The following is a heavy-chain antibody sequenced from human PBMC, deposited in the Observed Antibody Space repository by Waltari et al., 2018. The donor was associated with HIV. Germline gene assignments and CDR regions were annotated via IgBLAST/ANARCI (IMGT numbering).Heavy chain of an antibody. J-gene: IGHJ2*01. CDR2: INHNRVA. CDR1: GGSFSGYY. V-gene: IGHV4-34*02. CDR3: AIGPRPSTVTVPGWYFDL. Sequence: QVQLQQWGSGLLKPSETLYRTCSVYGGSFSGYYWSWIRQPPGKGLEWIGEINHNRVANYKPSRKKRVIMSVYISKNQFSLKLDSVTAADTALYYCAIGPRPSTVTVPGWYFDLWGRGTLVIVSS. D-gene: IGHD4-17*01.